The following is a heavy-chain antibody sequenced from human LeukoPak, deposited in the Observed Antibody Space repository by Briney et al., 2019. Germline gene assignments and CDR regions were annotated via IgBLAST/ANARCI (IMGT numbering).Heavy chain of an antibody. CDR1: GIT. J-gene: IGHJ4*02. CDR3: ARVSISGGGVDY. V-gene: IGHV3-21*01. D-gene: IGHD3-16*01. CDR2: ISTSSSYI. Sequence: GGSLRLSCAASGITMTWVRQAPGKGLEWVSCISTSSSYIYYADSLQGRFTVSRDNIENSLFLQMNSLIPEDTAVYYCARVSISGGGVDYWGQGTLVTVPS.